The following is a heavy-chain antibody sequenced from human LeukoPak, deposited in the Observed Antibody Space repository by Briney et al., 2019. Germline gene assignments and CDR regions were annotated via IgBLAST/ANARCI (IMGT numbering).Heavy chain of an antibody. J-gene: IGHJ4*02. D-gene: IGHD3-22*01. Sequence: ASVKVSCKASGGTFSSYAISWVRQAPGQGLEWMGWMNPNSGNTGYAQKFQGRVTMTRNTSISTAYMELSSLRSEDTAVYYCARVKYYYDSSGYYGYWGQGTLVTVSS. CDR2: MNPNSGNT. V-gene: IGHV1-8*02. CDR3: ARVKYYYDSSGYYGY. CDR1: GGTFSSYA.